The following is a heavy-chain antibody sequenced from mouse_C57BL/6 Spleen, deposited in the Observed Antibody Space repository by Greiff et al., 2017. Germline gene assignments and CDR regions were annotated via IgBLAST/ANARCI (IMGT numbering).Heavy chain of an antibody. J-gene: IGHJ2*01. D-gene: IGHD1-1*01. CDR1: GYTFTDYN. CDR2: INPNNGGT. CDR3: ARRYYGSSLFDY. Sequence: EVQLQQSGPELVKPGASVKIPCKASGYTFTDYNMDWVKQSHGKSLEWIGDINPNNGGTIYNQKSKGKATLTVAKSSSTAYMELRSLTSEDTAVYYCARRYYGSSLFDYWGQGTTLTVSS. V-gene: IGHV1-18*01.